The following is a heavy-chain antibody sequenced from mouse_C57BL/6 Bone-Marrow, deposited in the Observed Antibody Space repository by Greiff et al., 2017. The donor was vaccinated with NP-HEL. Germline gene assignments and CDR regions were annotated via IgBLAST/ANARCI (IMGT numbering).Heavy chain of an antibody. Sequence: QVHVKQPGAELVMPGASVKLSCKASGYTFTSYWMHWVKQRPGQGLEWIGEIDPSDSYTNYNQKFKGKSTLTVDKSSSTAYMQLSSLTSEDSVVYYCARDYGSSPFAYWGQGTLVTVSA. D-gene: IGHD1-1*01. CDR1: GYTFTSYW. CDR2: IDPSDSYT. CDR3: ARDYGSSPFAY. J-gene: IGHJ3*01. V-gene: IGHV1-69*01.